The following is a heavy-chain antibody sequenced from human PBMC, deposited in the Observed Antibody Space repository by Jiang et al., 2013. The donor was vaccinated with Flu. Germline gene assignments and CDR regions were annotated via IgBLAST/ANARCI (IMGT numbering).Heavy chain of an antibody. D-gene: IGHD6-19*01. V-gene: IGHV1-8*01. J-gene: IGHJ6*02. CDR1: GYTFTSYD. CDR3: ARARRIAVAGTAGYYYGMDV. CDR2: MNPNSGNT. Sequence: VKKPGASVKVSCKASGYTFTSYDINWVRQATGQGLEWMGWMNPNSGNTGYAQKFQGRVTMTRNTSISTAYMELSSLRSEDTAVYYCARARRIAVAGTAGYYYGMDVWGQGTTVTVSS.